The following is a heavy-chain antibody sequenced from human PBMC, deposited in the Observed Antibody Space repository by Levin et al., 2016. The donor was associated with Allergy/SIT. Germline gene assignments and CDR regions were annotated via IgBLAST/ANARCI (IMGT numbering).Heavy chain of an antibody. CDR3: AKDPNGDYVGAFDS. CDR1: GFTFSSSA. J-gene: IGHJ3*01. D-gene: IGHD4-17*01. V-gene: IGHV3-23*01. Sequence: GGSLRLSCAASGFTFSSSAMTWVRQAPGRGLQWVSDISSGGGTTHYADSVKGRFTVSRDNSKDTMYLQMNSLRAEDTAVYYCAKDPNGDYVGAFDSWGQGTMVTVSP. CDR2: ISSGGGTT.